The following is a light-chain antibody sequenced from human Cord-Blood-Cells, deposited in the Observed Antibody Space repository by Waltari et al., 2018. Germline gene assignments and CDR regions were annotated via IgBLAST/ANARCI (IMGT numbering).Light chain of an antibody. CDR2: DVR. V-gene: IGLV2-14*03. CDR1: SSEAGGYNY. Sequence: QSALTQPASVAGSPGQSIAISCTGTSSEAGGYNYVSWYQQHPGKAPKLRSYDVRNRPSGVSNRFSDSKSGNTAALSISGLQAEDEADYYCSSYTSSSTWVFGGGTKLTVL. J-gene: IGLJ3*02. CDR3: SSYTSSSTWV.